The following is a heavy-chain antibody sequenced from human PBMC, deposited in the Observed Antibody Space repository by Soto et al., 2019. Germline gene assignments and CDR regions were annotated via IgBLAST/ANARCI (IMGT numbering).Heavy chain of an antibody. D-gene: IGHD6-13*01. Sequence: QVQLVQSGAEVKKPGSSVKVSCKASGGTFSSYAISWVRQAPGQGLEWMGGIIPIVGTANYAQKFQGRVTIPADESTSTAYMELSSLRSEDTAVYYCERGAVHACVVAAAGTLDYWGQGTLVTVSS. J-gene: IGHJ4*02. CDR1: GGTFSSYA. V-gene: IGHV1-69*01. CDR3: ERGAVHACVVAAAGTLDY. CDR2: IIPIVGTA.